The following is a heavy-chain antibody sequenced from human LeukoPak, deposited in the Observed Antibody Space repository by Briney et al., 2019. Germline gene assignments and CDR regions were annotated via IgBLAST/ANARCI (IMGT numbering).Heavy chain of an antibody. Sequence: SETLSLTCTVSGGSISSGGYYWSWIRQPPGKGLEWIGYIYYSGSTNYNPSLKSRVTISVDTSKNQFSLKLSSVTAADTAVYYCARQNTDPYGGPPWYFDYWGQGTLVTVSS. CDR3: ARQNTDPYGGPPWYFDY. J-gene: IGHJ4*02. D-gene: IGHD4/OR15-4a*01. CDR1: GGSISSGGYY. V-gene: IGHV4-61*08. CDR2: IYYSGST.